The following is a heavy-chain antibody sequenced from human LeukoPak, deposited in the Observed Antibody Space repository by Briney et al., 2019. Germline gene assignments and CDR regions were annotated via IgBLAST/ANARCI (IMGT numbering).Heavy chain of an antibody. CDR1: GFTVSSNY. CDR3: ARDSRIVVVPAAIWGFDF. V-gene: IGHV3-53*01. Sequence: GGSLRLSCAASGFTVSSNYMSWVRQAPGKGLEWVSVIYSGGSTYYADSVKGRFTISRDNSKNTLYLQMNSLRAEDTAVYYCARDSRIVVVPAAIWGFDFWGQGTLVTVSS. J-gene: IGHJ4*02. CDR2: IYSGGST. D-gene: IGHD2-2*02.